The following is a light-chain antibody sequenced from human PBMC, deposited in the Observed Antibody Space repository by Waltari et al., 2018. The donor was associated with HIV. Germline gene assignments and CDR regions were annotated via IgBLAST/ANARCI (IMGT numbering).Light chain of an antibody. J-gene: IGLJ2*01. Sequence: QSVLTQPPSVSGAPGQRVTISCTGSSSNIGAGFDVHWYQQLPGTAPKLLTYGNSSRPSGVPDRFSGSKSGTSASLAITGLQAEDEADYYCQSYDASLSGVIFGGGTELTVL. V-gene: IGLV1-40*01. CDR3: QSYDASLSGVI. CDR1: SSNIGAGFD. CDR2: GNS.